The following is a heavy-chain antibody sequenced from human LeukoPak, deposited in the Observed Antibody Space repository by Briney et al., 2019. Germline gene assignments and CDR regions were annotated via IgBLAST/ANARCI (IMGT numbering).Heavy chain of an antibody. CDR2: IRYDGSNK. J-gene: IGHJ4*02. Sequence: PGGSLRLSCAASGFTFSSYGMHWVRQAPGKGLEWVAFIRYDGSNKYYADSVKGRFTISRDNSKNTRYLQMNSLRAEDTAVYYCAKDGELTFDYWGQGTLVTVSS. CDR1: GFTFSSYG. CDR3: AKDGELTFDY. D-gene: IGHD1-26*01. V-gene: IGHV3-30*02.